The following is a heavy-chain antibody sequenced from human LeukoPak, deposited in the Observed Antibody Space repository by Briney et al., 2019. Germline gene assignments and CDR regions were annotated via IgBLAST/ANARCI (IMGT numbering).Heavy chain of an antibody. J-gene: IGHJ6*03. CDR2: IIPIFGTA. Sequence: ASVKVSCKASGGTFSSYAISWVRQAPGQGLEWMGRIIPIFGTANYAQKFQGRVTITTDESTGTAYMELSSLRSEDTAVYYCAREYSRSIAAAGTAYYYYYMDVWGKGTTVTVSS. CDR1: GGTFSSYA. CDR3: AREYSRSIAAAGTAYYYYYMDV. D-gene: IGHD6-13*01. V-gene: IGHV1-69*05.